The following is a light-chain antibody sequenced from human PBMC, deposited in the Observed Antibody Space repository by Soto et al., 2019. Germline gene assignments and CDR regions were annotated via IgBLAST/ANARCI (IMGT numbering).Light chain of an antibody. J-gene: IGKJ1*01. CDR2: GAS. Sequence: EIVMTQSPATMSVSPGERATLSCSASQSVSSNLAWYQQKPGQAPRLLIYGASTRATGIPARFSGSGSGTEFTLTISSLQSEDFAVYYCQQYNNWPRTFGQGTKVDI. V-gene: IGKV3-15*01. CDR3: QQYNNWPRT. CDR1: QSVSSN.